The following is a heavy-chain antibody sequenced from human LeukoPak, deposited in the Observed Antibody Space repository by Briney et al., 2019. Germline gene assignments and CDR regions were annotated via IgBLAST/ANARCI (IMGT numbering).Heavy chain of an antibody. J-gene: IGHJ4*02. Sequence: GASVKVSCKASGYTFTGYYMHWVRQAPGQGLEWMGWINPNSGGTNYAQKFQGRVTMTRDTSISTAYMELSRLRSDDTAVYYCARDGSSGYYGDPSYYFDYWGQGTLVTVSS. D-gene: IGHD3-22*01. CDR2: INPNSGGT. CDR3: ARDGSSGYYGDPSYYFDY. CDR1: GYTFTGYY. V-gene: IGHV1-2*02.